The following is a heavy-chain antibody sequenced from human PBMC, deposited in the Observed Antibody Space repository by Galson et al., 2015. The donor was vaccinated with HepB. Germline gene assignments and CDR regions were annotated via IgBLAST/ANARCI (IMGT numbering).Heavy chain of an antibody. CDR3: ARDESTTSLDY. Sequence: SVKVSCKASGYTFTNHYIHWVRQAPGQGLEWLGWIIPSSGGTNYGQKFQGRVTMTRDTSIRTAYMELGRLTSDDTAVYYCARDESTTSLDYWGQGTLVTVSS. CDR2: IIPSSGGT. J-gene: IGHJ4*02. V-gene: IGHV1-2*02. D-gene: IGHD2-2*01. CDR1: GYTFTNHY.